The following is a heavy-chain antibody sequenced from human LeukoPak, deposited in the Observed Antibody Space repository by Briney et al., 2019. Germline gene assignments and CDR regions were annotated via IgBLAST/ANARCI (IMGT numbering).Heavy chain of an antibody. Sequence: GGSLRLSCAAAGFTFSSYSMNWVRQAPGKGLEWVSSISSSGTYVYYADSVKGRFTISRDNAKNSLSLQMNSLRADDAAVYYCARASSKQLAGYLPDGFDIWGQGTMVTISS. CDR3: ARASSKQLAGYLPDGFDI. CDR1: GFTFSSYS. D-gene: IGHD3-9*01. CDR2: ISSSGTYV. V-gene: IGHV3-21*01. J-gene: IGHJ3*02.